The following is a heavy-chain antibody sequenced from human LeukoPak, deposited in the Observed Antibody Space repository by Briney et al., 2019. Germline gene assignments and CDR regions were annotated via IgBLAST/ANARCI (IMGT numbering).Heavy chain of an antibody. CDR2: ISAYNGNT. CDR3: ARARVTIFGVVITPIDY. J-gene: IGHJ4*02. D-gene: IGHD3-3*01. Sequence: GASVKVSCKASGYTFTSYGISWVRRAPGQGLEWMGWISAYNGNTNYAQKLQGRVTMTTDTSTSTAYMELRSLRSDDTAVYYCARARVTIFGVVITPIDYWGQGTLVTVSS. V-gene: IGHV1-18*01. CDR1: GYTFTSYG.